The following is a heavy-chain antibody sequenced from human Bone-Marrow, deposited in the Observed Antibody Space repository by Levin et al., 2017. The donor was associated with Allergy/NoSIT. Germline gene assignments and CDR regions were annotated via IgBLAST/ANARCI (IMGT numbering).Heavy chain of an antibody. CDR2: ISSSSSYI. V-gene: IGHV3-21*01. D-gene: IGHD6-13*01. CDR3: ARVSGTIAAAGTGFDY. J-gene: IGHJ4*02. CDR1: GFTFSSYS. Sequence: GESLKISCAASGFTFSSYSMNWVRQAPGKGLEWVSSISSSSSYIYYADSVKGRFTISRDNAKNSLYLQMNSLRAEDTAVYYCARVSGTIAAAGTGFDYWGQGTLVTVSS.